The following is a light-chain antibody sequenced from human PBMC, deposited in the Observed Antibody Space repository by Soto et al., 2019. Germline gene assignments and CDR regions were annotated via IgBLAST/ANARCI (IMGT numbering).Light chain of an antibody. CDR2: GAS. CDR1: QVIGNA. CDR3: LQHINYPWT. V-gene: IGKV1-6*01. J-gene: IGKJ1*01. Sequence: AIQMNQSPSSLYASVGDRVTISCRASQVIGNALGWYQQKPGKHPKVLIYGASNFQSGVPPRFSGSGSGTDFTPAISSLQPEDSATYYCLQHINYPWTFGQGTKVEIK.